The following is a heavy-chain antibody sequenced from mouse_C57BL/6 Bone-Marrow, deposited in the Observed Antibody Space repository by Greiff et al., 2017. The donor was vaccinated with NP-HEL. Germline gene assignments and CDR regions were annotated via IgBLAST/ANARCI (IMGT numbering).Heavy chain of an antibody. V-gene: IGHV5-16*01. CDR2: INYDGSST. CDR3: AREGNYYWFAY. D-gene: IGHD2-1*01. Sequence: EVKLMESEGGLVQPGSSMKLSCTASGFTFSDYYMAWVRQVPEKGLEWVANINYDGSSTYYLDSLKSRFIISRENAKNILYLQMSSLKSEDTATYYCAREGNYYWFAYWGQGTLVTVSA. CDR1: GFTFSDYY. J-gene: IGHJ3*01.